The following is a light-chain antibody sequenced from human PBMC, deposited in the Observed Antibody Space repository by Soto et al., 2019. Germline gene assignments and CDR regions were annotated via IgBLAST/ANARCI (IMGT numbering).Light chain of an antibody. V-gene: IGLV2-14*01. CDR2: EVS. CDR1: SSVVGGYNY. CDR3: SSYTSSSLYV. Sequence: QSALTQPASVSGSPGQSITISCTGTSSVVGGYNYVSWYQQHPGKAPKLMIYEVSNRPSGVSNRFSGSKSVNTASLTISGLQAEDEADYYCSSYTSSSLYVFGTGTKVTLL. J-gene: IGLJ1*01.